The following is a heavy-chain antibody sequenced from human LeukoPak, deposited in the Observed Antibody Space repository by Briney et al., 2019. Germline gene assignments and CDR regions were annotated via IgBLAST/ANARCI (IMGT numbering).Heavy chain of an antibody. V-gene: IGHV3-23*01. CDR3: AKSFGYSSSWFDY. CDR1: GFTFSSYA. Sequence: GGSLTLSCAASGFTFSSYAMSWARQPPGKGLEWVSGISGNGGGTYYADSVKGRFTISRDNSKNTLYLQMNSLRAEDTAVYYCAKSFGYSSSWFDYWGQGTPVTVSS. CDR2: ISGNGGGT. D-gene: IGHD6-13*01. J-gene: IGHJ4*02.